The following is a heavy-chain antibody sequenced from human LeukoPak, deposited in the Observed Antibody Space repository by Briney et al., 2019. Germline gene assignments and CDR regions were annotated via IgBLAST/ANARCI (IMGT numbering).Heavy chain of an antibody. V-gene: IGHV1-69*04. CDR1: GGTFSSYA. Sequence: SVKVSCKASGGTFSSYAISWVRQAPGQGLEWMGRIIPILGIANYAQKFQGRVTITADKSTSTAYIELSSLRSEDTAVYYCASTLDYIWGSYRNNWFDPWGQGTLVTVSS. CDR2: IIPILGIA. J-gene: IGHJ5*02. CDR3: ASTLDYIWGSYRNNWFDP. D-gene: IGHD3-16*02.